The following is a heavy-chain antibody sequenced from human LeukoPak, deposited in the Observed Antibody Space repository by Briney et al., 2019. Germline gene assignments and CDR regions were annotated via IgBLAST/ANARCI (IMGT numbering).Heavy chain of an antibody. Sequence: AGGSLRLSCAASGFNFTNYWMSWVRQAPGKGLEWVASIKQDASDKYYVDSVKGRFTISRDNAKNSLFLQMISLRAEDTALYYCVRDPVDYWGQGILVTVSS. CDR1: GFNFTNYW. J-gene: IGHJ4*02. CDR3: VRDPVDY. V-gene: IGHV3-7*01. CDR2: IKQDASDK.